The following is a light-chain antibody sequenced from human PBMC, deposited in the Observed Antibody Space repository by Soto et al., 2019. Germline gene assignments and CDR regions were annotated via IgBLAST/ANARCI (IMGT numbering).Light chain of an antibody. CDR2: GNS. CDR1: SSNIGATYH. J-gene: IGLJ3*02. V-gene: IGLV1-40*01. CDR3: QSYDSSLSRSV. Sequence: QAVVTQPPSVSGAPGQRVTISCTGSSSNIGATYHVHWYQQLPGTAPKLLIYGNSNRPSGVPDRFSGSKSGTSASLSITGLQAEDGADYYCQSYDSSLSRSVFGGGTKLTVL.